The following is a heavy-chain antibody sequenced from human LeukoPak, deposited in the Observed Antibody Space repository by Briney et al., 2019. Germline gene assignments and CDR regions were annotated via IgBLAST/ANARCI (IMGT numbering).Heavy chain of an antibody. CDR1: GFTFTSYA. V-gene: IGHV3-23*01. D-gene: IGHD5-12*01. J-gene: IGHJ4*02. CDR3: ARDLDSGYDGFDY. Sequence: GGSLRLSCVASGFTFTSYAMSWVRQAPGKGLEWVSAISSSGGSTYYADSVKGRFTISRDNAKNSLYLQMNSLRAEDTAVYYCARDLDSGYDGFDYWGQGTLVTVSS. CDR2: ISSSGGST.